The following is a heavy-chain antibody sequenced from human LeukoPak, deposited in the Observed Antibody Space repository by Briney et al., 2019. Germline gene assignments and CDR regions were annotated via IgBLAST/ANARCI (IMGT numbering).Heavy chain of an antibody. CDR1: GGSVSSGGYY. J-gene: IGHJ5*02. CDR2: IFYSGNT. D-gene: IGHD5-24*01. CDR3: ARADGYNSP. V-gene: IGHV4-61*08. Sequence: SETLSLTCTVSGGSVSSGGYYWSWIRQPPGKRLEWIGYIFYSGNTKYNPSFKSRVTMSVDTSKNQFSLKLTSVTAADTAVYYCARADGYNSPWGQGTLVTVSS.